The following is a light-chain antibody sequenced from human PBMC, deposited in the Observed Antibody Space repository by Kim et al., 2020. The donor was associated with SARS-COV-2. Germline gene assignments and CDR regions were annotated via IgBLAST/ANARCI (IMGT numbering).Light chain of an antibody. CDR3: QAWDSSTVV. CDR2: QDS. V-gene: IGLV3-1*01. J-gene: IGLJ1*01. Sequence: SYELTQPPSVSASPGQTASITCSGDKLGDKYACWYQQKPGQSPVLVIYQDSKRPSGIPERFSGSNSGNTATLTISGTQAMDEADYYCQAWDSSTVVFGTGTKVTV. CDR1: KLGDKY.